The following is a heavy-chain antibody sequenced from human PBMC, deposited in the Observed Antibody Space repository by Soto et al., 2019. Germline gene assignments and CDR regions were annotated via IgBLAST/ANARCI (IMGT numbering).Heavy chain of an antibody. CDR2: IYYSGST. CDR1: GGSISSGDYY. J-gene: IGHJ4*02. Sequence: SETLSLTCTVSGGSISSGDYYWSWIRQPPGKGLEWIGYIYYSGSTYYNPSLKSRVTISVDTSKNQFSLKLSSVTAADTAVYYCAKDGQQQLALAFDYWGQGTLVTVSS. D-gene: IGHD6-13*01. V-gene: IGHV4-30-4*02. CDR3: AKDGQQQLALAFDY.